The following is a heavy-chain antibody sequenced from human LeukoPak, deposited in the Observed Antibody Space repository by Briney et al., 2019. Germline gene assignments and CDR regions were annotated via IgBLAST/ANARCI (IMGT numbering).Heavy chain of an antibody. D-gene: IGHD1-26*01. Sequence: SETLSLTCTVSGGSIRSSHYYWSWVRQSPGKGLEWIGSIHDSGSTSFNPSLERRASGSVDTSKNQFSLKLSSVTAADTAVYYCARTSGSYPFDYWGQGTLVTVSS. CDR2: IHDSGST. CDR3: ARTSGSYPFDY. CDR1: GGSIRSSHYY. J-gene: IGHJ4*02. V-gene: IGHV4-39*07.